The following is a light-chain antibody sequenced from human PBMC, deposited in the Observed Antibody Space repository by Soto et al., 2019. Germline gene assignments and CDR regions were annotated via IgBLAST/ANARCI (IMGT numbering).Light chain of an antibody. J-gene: IGKJ1*01. CDR1: QSVSSSY. CDR2: GAS. V-gene: IGKV3-20*01. Sequence: EIVLTQSPGTLSLSPGERATLSCRASQSVSSSYLAWYQQKPGQAPRLLIYGASSRATGIPDRFSGRGSGTDFTLTIGRLEPEDVAVYYCQQYGSSPRTFGQGTKVDIK. CDR3: QQYGSSPRT.